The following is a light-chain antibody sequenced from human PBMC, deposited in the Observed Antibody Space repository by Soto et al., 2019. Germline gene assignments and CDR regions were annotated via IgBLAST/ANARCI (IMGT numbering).Light chain of an antibody. CDR2: DAS. J-gene: IGKJ2*01. CDR1: QSVSSY. V-gene: IGKV3-11*01. CDR3: QQRSNWPPYT. Sequence: EIVLTQSPATLSLSPGERATLSCRASQSVSSYLAWYQQKPGQAPRLLIYDASNRATGIPARFSGSESGTDFSLSISSLEAEDFAVYYCQQRSNWPPYTCGQGTKLEIK.